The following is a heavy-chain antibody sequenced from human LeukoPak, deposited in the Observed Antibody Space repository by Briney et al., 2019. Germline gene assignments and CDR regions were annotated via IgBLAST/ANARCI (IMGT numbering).Heavy chain of an antibody. CDR1: GFTFTSHG. Sequence: GGSLRLSCAASGFTFTSHGMHWVRQAPGKGLVWVSRINSDGSSTSYADSVKGRFTISRDNAKNTLYLQMNSLRAEDTAVYYCHLPTIDPWGQGTLVTVSS. D-gene: IGHD1-26*01. J-gene: IGHJ5*02. V-gene: IGHV3-74*01. CDR2: INSDGSST. CDR3: HLPTIDP.